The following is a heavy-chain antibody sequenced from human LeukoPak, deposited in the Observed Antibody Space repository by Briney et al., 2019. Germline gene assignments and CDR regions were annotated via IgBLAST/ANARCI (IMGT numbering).Heavy chain of an antibody. V-gene: IGHV3-30*04. Sequence: QPGRSLRLSCAASGFTFSSYAMHWVRQAPGKGLEWVAVISYDGSNKYYEDSVEDRFTISRDNSKTTLSLQMNSLRAEDTAVYYCMKWFGEFDFDYWGQGTLVTVSS. CDR3: MKWFGEFDFDY. CDR2: ISYDGSNK. J-gene: IGHJ4*02. D-gene: IGHD3-10*01. CDR1: GFTFSSYA.